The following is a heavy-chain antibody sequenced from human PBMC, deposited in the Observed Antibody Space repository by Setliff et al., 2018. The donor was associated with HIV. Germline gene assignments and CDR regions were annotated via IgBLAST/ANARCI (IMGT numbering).Heavy chain of an antibody. V-gene: IGHV4-39*01. Sequence: PSETLSLTCTVSGGSISSSSYYWGWIRQPPGKGLEWIGSIYYSGSTYYAPSLQSRVTISIDKARDQFSLKLSSVTAADTAVYFCARHDNYDNGGYYNLYYFDSWGPGTLVTVTS. CDR2: IYYSGST. CDR1: GGSISSSSYY. J-gene: IGHJ4*02. D-gene: IGHD3-22*01. CDR3: ARHDNYDNGGYYNLYYFDS.